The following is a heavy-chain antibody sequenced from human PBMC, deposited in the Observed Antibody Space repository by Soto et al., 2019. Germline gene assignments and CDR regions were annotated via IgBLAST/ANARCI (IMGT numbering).Heavy chain of an antibody. CDR3: ARGRGGDYGGNSGYFDY. V-gene: IGHV3-33*01. D-gene: IGHD4-17*01. CDR2: IWYDGNDK. J-gene: IGHJ4*02. Sequence: QVQLVESGGGVVQPGGSLRLSCAASGFTFSGFGMHWVRQAPGKGLEWVAVIWYDGNDKYYADSAKGRFSVSRDNSKNTLYLQMNSLRAEDTAVYYCARGRGGDYGGNSGYFDYWGQGTLVTVSS. CDR1: GFTFSGFG.